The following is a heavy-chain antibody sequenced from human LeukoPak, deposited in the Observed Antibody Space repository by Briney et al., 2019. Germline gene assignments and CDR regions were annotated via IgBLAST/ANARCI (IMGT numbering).Heavy chain of an antibody. V-gene: IGHV3-7*04. CDR2: IRHDGSDV. CDR1: GFNFDNYY. Sequence: GGSLRLSCVGSGFNFDNYYMSWVRQAPGKGLEWVADIRHDGSDVYNVDSVRGRFTISRDNAKNSVFLQMNSLKDEDTAVYYCVRDGSGSDFSLDYWGQGTLLTVSS. D-gene: IGHD3-10*01. CDR3: VRDGSGSDFSLDY. J-gene: IGHJ4*02.